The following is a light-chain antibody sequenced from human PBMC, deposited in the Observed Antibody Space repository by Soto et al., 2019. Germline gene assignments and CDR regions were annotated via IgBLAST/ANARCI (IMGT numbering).Light chain of an antibody. CDR3: QQYGSSLLT. V-gene: IGKV3-20*01. Sequence: EIVLTQSPGTLSLSPGERANLSCRASQSVSSNYLAWYQQKPGQAPRLLIHGASSRATGIPDRFSGSGSGTDFTLTISRLEPEDFAAYYCQQYGSSLLTFGGGTKVDIK. J-gene: IGKJ4*01. CDR2: GAS. CDR1: QSVSSNY.